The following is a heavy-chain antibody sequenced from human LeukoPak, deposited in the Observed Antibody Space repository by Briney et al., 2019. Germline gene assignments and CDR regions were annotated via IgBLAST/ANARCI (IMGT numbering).Heavy chain of an antibody. D-gene: IGHD2-21*01. CDR2: ISSSSSYI. CDR1: GFTFSSYS. CDR3: ARALFGGDLHNFDY. J-gene: IGHJ4*02. V-gene: IGHV3-21*01. Sequence: TGGSLRLSCAASGFTFSSYSMYWVRQAPGKGLEWVSSISSSSSYIYYADSVKGRFTISRDNAKNSLYLQMNSLRAEDTAVYYCARALFGGDLHNFDYWGQGTLVTVSS.